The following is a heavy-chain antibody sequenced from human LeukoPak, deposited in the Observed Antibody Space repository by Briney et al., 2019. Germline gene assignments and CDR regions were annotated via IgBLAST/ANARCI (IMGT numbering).Heavy chain of an antibody. J-gene: IGHJ4*02. CDR1: GGSISSYS. CDR2: IYFSGRT. V-gene: IGHV4-59*12. CDR3: AGDYGSGSYRFDY. Sequence: ESSETLSLTCTVSGGSISSYSWSGVRQPPGRGLEWRGYIYFSGRTTYNPSFKTRLTMSLDPSKNQFSLQLNSVPAADTAVYYCAGDYGSGSYRFDYWGQGTLVTVSS. D-gene: IGHD3-10*01.